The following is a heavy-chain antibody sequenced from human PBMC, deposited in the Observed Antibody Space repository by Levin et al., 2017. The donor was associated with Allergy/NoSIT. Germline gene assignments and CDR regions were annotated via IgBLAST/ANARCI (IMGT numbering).Heavy chain of an antibody. Sequence: GGSLRLSCAASGFTFSSYSMNWVRQAPGKGLEWVSSISSSSSYIYYADSVKGRFTISRDNAKNSLYLQMNSLRAEDTAVYYCARGVITFGGVIVRVPYYFDYWGQGTLVTVSS. CDR1: GFTFSSYS. J-gene: IGHJ4*02. CDR2: ISSSSSYI. CDR3: ARGVITFGGVIVRVPYYFDY. V-gene: IGHV3-21*01. D-gene: IGHD3-16*02.